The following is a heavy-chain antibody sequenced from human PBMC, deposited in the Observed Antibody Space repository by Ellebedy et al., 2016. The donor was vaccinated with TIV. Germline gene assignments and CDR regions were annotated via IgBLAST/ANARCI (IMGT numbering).Heavy chain of an antibody. J-gene: IGHJ5*02. Sequence: GESLKISCAASGFTFSDYYMSWIRQAPGKGLEWVSYISSSGSTIYYADSVKGRFTISRDNAKNSLYLQMHSLRAEDTAVYYCARDKNYGGYNWFDPWGQGTLVTVSS. CDR1: GFTFSDYY. D-gene: IGHD4-23*01. CDR3: ARDKNYGGYNWFDP. CDR2: ISSSGSTI. V-gene: IGHV3-11*01.